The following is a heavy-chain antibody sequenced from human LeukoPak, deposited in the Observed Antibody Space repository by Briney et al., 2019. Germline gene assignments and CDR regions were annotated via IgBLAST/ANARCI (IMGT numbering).Heavy chain of an antibody. J-gene: IGHJ4*02. V-gene: IGHV1-69*13. D-gene: IGHD3-10*01. CDR1: GGIFSSYA. Sequence: RASVKVSCKASGGIFSSYAISWVRQAPGQGLEWMGGIIPIFGTANYAQKFQGRVTITADESTSTAYMELSSLRSEDTAVYYCARVWYYGSGSRLPYDYWGQGTLVTVSS. CDR3: ARVWYYGSGSRLPYDY. CDR2: IIPIFGTA.